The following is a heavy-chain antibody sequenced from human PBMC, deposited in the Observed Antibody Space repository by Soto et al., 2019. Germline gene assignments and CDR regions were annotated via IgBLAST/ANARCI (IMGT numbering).Heavy chain of an antibody. V-gene: IGHV3-33*01. CDR2: IWYDGSNK. CDR1: GFTFSSYG. J-gene: IGHJ4*02. Sequence: QVQLVESGGGVVQPGRSLRLSCAASGFTFSSYGMHWVRQAPGKGLEWVAVIWYDGSNKYYADSVKGRFTISRDNSKNTLYLQMNSLRAEDTAVYYCARGLEGFVDYFDYLGQGTLVTVSS. CDR3: ARGLEGFVDYFDY. D-gene: IGHD3-16*01.